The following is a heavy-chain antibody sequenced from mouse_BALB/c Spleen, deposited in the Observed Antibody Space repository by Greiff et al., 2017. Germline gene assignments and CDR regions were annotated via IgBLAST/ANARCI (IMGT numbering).Heavy chain of an antibody. CDR2: IWTGGGT. Sequence: VMLVESGPGLVAPSQSLSITCTVSGFSLTSYDISWIRQPPGKGLEWLGVIWTGGGTNYNSAFMSRLSISKDNSKSQVFLKMNSLQTDDTAIYYCVRGSMVTTWYFDVWGAGTTVTVSS. V-gene: IGHV2-9-2*01. CDR3: VRGSMVTTWYFDV. CDR1: GFSLTSYD. D-gene: IGHD2-10*02. J-gene: IGHJ1*01.